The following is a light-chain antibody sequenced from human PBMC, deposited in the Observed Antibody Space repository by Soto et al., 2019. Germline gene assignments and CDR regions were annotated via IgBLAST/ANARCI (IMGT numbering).Light chain of an antibody. CDR3: QESHSTPPA. V-gene: IGKV1-39*01. J-gene: IGKJ2*01. CDR2: AAS. CDR1: QSISSY. Sequence: DIQMTQSPSSLSASVGDRVTITCRASQSISSYLNWYQQKPGKAPKLLIYAASSLQSGVPSRFSGSGSGTDFTLTISSLKPEDFATYYCQESHSTPPAFGQGTKLEIK.